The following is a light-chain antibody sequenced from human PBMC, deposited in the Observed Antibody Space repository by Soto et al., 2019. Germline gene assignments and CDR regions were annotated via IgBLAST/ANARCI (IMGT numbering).Light chain of an antibody. CDR2: KAY. CDR1: QTISSW. CDR3: KHYNSYSEA. V-gene: IGKV1-5*03. Sequence: EIKMTQSPSTLSGFVGERVTITGRASQTISSWLAWYQQKPGKAHKIMIYKAYTLKSGVQSRFSGSGSGTEFTLTISSMQPDDFATYYCKHYNSYSEAFGNGNKVDIK. J-gene: IGKJ1*01.